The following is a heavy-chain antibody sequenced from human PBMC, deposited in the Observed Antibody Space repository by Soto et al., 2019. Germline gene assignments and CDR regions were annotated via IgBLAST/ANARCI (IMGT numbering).Heavy chain of an antibody. Sequence: QVQLQESGPGLVKPSETLSLICTVSGGSISSYYWSWIRQPPGKGLEWIGNIYYTGSTNYNPSLKSRLTMSVDTSKNQFSLKLSSVTAADTAVYYCARVGYYYDSGGYYFPDYWGRGTLITVSS. CDR3: ARVGYYYDSGGYYFPDY. CDR2: IYYTGST. J-gene: IGHJ4*02. V-gene: IGHV4-59*01. CDR1: GGSISSYY. D-gene: IGHD3-22*01.